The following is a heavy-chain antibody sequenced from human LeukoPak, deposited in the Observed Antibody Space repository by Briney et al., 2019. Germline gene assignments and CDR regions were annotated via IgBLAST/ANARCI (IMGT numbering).Heavy chain of an antibody. Sequence: PSETLSLTCTVSGGSISSSIYYWGWIRQPPGTGLEWIGSIYYSGSTYYNPSLKSRVTISVDTSKNQFSLKLSSVTAADTAVYYCARLPYSSSWYLDYWGQGTLVTVSS. CDR2: IYYSGST. J-gene: IGHJ4*02. CDR1: GGSISSSIYY. CDR3: ARLPYSSSWYLDY. D-gene: IGHD6-13*01. V-gene: IGHV4-39*01.